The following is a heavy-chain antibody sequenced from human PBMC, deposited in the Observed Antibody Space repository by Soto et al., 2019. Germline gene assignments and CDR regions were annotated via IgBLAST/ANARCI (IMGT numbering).Heavy chain of an antibody. CDR2: ISGSGSTT. CDR3: ARSSLTYFEF. J-gene: IGHJ4*02. Sequence: KSGGSLRLSCTASGFTFSDYYMSWIRQAPGKGLEWLAYISGSGSTTYYTDSVKGRFAISRDNARTSLYLQINSLRVEDSAVYYCARSSLTYFEFWGQGTLVTVSS. V-gene: IGHV3-11*01. CDR1: GFTFSDYY.